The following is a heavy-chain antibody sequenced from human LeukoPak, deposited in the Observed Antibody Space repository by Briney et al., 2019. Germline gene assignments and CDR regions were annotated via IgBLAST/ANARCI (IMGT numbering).Heavy chain of an antibody. Sequence: GGSLRLSCAASGFTFNTFNMNWVRQAPGKGLEWVSVIYSGGSTYYADSVKGRFTISRDNSKNTLYLQMNSLRAEDTAVYYCARGDYDILSWGQGTLVTVSS. J-gene: IGHJ4*02. CDR1: GFTFNTFN. CDR2: IYSGGST. V-gene: IGHV3-66*01. D-gene: IGHD3-9*01. CDR3: ARGDYDILS.